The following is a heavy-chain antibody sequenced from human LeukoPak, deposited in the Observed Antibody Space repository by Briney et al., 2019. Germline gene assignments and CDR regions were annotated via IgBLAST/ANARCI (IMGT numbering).Heavy chain of an antibody. J-gene: IGHJ5*01. D-gene: IGHD4-17*01. CDR2: IHYSGNL. Sequence: PSETLSLTCTVSGGSVSSGDSYWNWIRQHPGKGLEWIGYIHYSGNLDYNSSLKSRVTISVDTSNNQCSMRLASVTAADTAVYYCAREERLRGTDWFPSWGQGTLVTVSS. CDR1: GGSVSSGDSY. V-gene: IGHV4-31*03. CDR3: AREERLRGTDWFPS.